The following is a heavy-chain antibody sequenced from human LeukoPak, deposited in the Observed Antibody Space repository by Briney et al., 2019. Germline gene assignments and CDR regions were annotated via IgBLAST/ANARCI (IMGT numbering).Heavy chain of an antibody. D-gene: IGHD3-10*01. CDR1: GGSISSSSYS. V-gene: IGHV4-39*01. J-gene: IGHJ4*02. Sequence: SETLSLTCTVSGGSISSSSYSWGWIRQPPGKGLEWIGSIYYSGSTYYNPSLKSRVTISVDTSKNQFSLKLSSVTAADTAVYYCARHPAGLWFGESWVDYWGQGTLVTVSS. CDR2: IYYSGST. CDR3: ARHPAGLWFGESWVDY.